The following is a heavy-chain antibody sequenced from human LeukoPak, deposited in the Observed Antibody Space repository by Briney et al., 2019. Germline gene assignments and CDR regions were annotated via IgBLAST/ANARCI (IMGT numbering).Heavy chain of an antibody. CDR3: AREGRESRGYDY. Sequence: TGGSLRLSCAPSGFTFSSYWMSWVRQAPGKGLEWVANIKQDGSEKYYVDSVKGRFTISRDNAKKSLYLQMNSLRAEDTAVYHCAREGRESRGYDYWGQGTLVTVSS. CDR1: GFTFSSYW. V-gene: IGHV3-7*01. D-gene: IGHD5-12*01. CDR2: IKQDGSEK. J-gene: IGHJ4*02.